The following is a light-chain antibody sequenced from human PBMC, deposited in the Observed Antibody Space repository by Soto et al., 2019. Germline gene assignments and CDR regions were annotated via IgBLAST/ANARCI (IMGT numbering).Light chain of an antibody. V-gene: IGKV1-39*01. CDR3: QHSYSTPPLT. CDR2: AAS. CDR1: QSISSY. J-gene: IGKJ4*01. Sequence: DIQMTQSPSSLSASVGDRVTITCRAIQSISSYLNWYQQKPGKAPKLLIYAASSLQSGVPSRFSGSGSGTDFTLTISSLQPEDFATYYCQHSYSTPPLTFGGGTKVDIK.